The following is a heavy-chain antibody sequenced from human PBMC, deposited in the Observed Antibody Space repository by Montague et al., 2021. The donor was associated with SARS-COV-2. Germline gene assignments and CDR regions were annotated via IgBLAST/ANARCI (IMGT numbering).Heavy chain of an antibody. V-gene: IGHV4-59*13. CDR3: ARSGAVPMD. J-gene: IGHJ4*02. CDR2: FYHSGGT. CDR1: GGSISSYF. Sequence: SEILSLTCTVSGGSISSYFWSWIRQSPGKGLEWIGYFYHSGGTKYNPSLKSRVTISGDTSKNQFSLKLSSVTTADTAVYYCARSGAVPMDWGQGTLVTVSS. D-gene: IGHD3-10*01.